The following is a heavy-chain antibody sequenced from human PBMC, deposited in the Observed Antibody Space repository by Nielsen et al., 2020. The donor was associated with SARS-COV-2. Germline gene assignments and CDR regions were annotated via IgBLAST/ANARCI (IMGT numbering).Heavy chain of an antibody. CDR2: IYYSGST. V-gene: IGHV4-59*01. CDR1: GGSISGYY. J-gene: IGHJ5*02. CDR3: AREAEYYDFWSGPIGGWFDP. D-gene: IGHD3-3*01. Sequence: SETLSLTCTVSGGSISGYYWTWIRQPPGKGLEWIGYIYYSGSTNYNPSLKSRVTISVDTSKNQFSLKLSSVTAADTAVYYCAREAEYYDFWSGPIGGWFDPWGQGTLVTVSS.